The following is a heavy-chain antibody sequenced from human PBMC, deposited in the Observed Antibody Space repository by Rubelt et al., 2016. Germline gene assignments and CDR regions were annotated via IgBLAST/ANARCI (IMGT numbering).Heavy chain of an antibody. V-gene: IGHV4-39*01. CDR1: GGSISSSSYY. Sequence: QLQLQESGPGLVKPSEPLSLTCTVSGGSISSSSYYWGWIRQPPGKGLAWIGSIYYIGSTYSNPSLKSRVTISVNTSKTQFSLKLSSVTAADTAVYYCARTYYYDSSGPVDYWGQGTLVTVSS. J-gene: IGHJ4*02. CDR3: ARTYYYDSSGPVDY. D-gene: IGHD3-22*01. CDR2: IYYIGST.